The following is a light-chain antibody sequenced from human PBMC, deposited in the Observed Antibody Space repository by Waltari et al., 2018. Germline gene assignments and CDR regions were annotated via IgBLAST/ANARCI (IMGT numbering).Light chain of an antibody. CDR3: QSYDTTLSAVV. Sequence: QSVLTQPPPVSGAPGQRVTIPCSGIKSTIGADFDAHWYQQVPGTAPKLLLHSFSNRPSGVSDRFSGFKSGASASLVITGLQAEDEAMYYCQSYDTTLSAVVFGGGTRLTV. CDR1: KSTIGADFD. CDR2: SFS. V-gene: IGLV1-40*01. J-gene: IGLJ2*01.